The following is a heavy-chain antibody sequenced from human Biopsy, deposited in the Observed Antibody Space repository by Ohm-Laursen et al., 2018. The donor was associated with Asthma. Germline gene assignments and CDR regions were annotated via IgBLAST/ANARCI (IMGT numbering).Heavy chain of an antibody. CDR3: ARVPTTLRYFDL. J-gene: IGHJ2*01. CDR1: GASISSGGYY. D-gene: IGHD2-15*01. CDR2: IDYSGTT. Sequence: QTLSLTCAVSGASISSGGYYWSWIRHPPGSGLEWIGYIDYSGTTYYNPSLKSRVSLSPDTSKNQFSLKLSSVTAADTAVYYCARVPTTLRYFDLWGRGTLVTVSS. V-gene: IGHV4-31*02.